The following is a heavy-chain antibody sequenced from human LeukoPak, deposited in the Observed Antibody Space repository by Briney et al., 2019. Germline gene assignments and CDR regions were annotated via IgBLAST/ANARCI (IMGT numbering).Heavy chain of an antibody. D-gene: IGHD3-3*01. J-gene: IGHJ5*02. CDR1: GGSISSSSYY. Sequence: SETLSLTCTVSGGSISSSSYYWGWIRQPPGKGLEWIGGIYYSGSTYYNPSLKSRVTISVDTSKNQFSLKLSSVTAADTAVYYCAREGDFGVVIAKNWFDPWGQGTLVTVSS. CDR3: AREGDFGVVIAKNWFDP. V-gene: IGHV4-39*07. CDR2: IYYSGST.